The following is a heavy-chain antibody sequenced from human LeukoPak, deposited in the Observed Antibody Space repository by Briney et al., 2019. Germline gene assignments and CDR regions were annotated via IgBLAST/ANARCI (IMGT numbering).Heavy chain of an antibody. CDR1: GGSISSYY. J-gene: IGHJ5*02. Sequence: PSETLSLTCTVSGGSISSYYWSWIRQPPGKGLEWIGYIYYSGSTNYNPSLKSRVTILVDTSKNQFSLKLSSVTAADTAVYYCARDHNQYYYGSGVSGGWFDPWGQGTLVTVSS. CDR3: ARDHNQYYYGSGVSGGWFDP. D-gene: IGHD3-10*01. CDR2: IYYSGST. V-gene: IGHV4-59*12.